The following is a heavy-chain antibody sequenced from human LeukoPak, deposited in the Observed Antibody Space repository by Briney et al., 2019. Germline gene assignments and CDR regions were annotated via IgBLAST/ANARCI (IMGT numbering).Heavy chain of an antibody. CDR1: GYTFTSYG. D-gene: IGHD3-10*01. CDR2: ISAYNCNT. Sequence: GSSVKVSCKASGYTFTSYGISWVRQAPGQGLEWMGWISAYNCNTNYAQKLQGRVTMTTDTSTSTAYMELRSLRSDDTAVYYCARDGELDGFGDYYYYGMDVWGQGTTVTVSS. V-gene: IGHV1-18*01. J-gene: IGHJ6*02. CDR3: ARDGELDGFGDYYYYGMDV.